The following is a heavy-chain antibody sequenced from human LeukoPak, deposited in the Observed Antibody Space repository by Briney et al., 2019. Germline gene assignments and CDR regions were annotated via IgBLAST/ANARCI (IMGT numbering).Heavy chain of an antibody. CDR2: INPTGGT. J-gene: IGHJ4*02. V-gene: IGHV1-2*02. CDR1: GYTFTGHY. CDR3: ARDLGWSSSH. D-gene: IGHD6-6*01. Sequence: ASVKVSCKASGYTFTGHYMNWVRLAPGQGLEWMGWINPTGGTTYAQKFQDRVTMTRDTSINTAYMELSGLRSDDTAVYYCARDLGWSSSHWGQGTLLTVSS.